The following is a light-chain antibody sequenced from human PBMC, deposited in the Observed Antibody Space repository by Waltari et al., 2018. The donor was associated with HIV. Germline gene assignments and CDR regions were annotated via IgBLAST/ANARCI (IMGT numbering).Light chain of an antibody. CDR1: SSDVGGYNF. J-gene: IGLJ2*01. CDR2: EVS. V-gene: IGLV2-14*01. CDR3: SSYTTTSNVEL. Sequence: QSALTQPASVSGSPGQSLTISCAGSSSDVGGYNFVSWYQQHPGKAPNLMVYEVSNRPSGVSNRFSGSKSGNTASLTISGLQAEDEAVYYCSSYTTTSNVELFGGGTKLTVL.